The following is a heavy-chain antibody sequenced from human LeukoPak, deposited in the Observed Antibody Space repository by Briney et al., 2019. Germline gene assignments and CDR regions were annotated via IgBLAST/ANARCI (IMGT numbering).Heavy chain of an antibody. V-gene: IGHV3-33*01. D-gene: IGHD6-19*01. CDR3: AGEGSGWLPNS. Sequence: PGGSLRLSCAASGFTFSSYGMHWVRQAPGKGLEWVAVIWYDGSNKYYADSAKGRFTISRDNSKNTLYLQMNSLSADDTAVYYCAGEGSGWLPNSWGQGTLVTVSS. J-gene: IGHJ4*02. CDR1: GFTFSSYG. CDR2: IWYDGSNK.